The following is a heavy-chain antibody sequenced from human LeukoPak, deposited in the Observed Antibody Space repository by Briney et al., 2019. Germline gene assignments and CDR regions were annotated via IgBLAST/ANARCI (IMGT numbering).Heavy chain of an antibody. D-gene: IGHD3-22*01. CDR2: ISGSGGST. J-gene: IGHJ4*02. Sequence: GGSLRLSCAASGFTFSSYAMSWVRQAPGKGLEWVSAISGSGGSTYYADSVKGRFTISRDNAKNSLYLQMNSLRAEDTAVYYCARGYYDSRGGDYWGQGTLVTVSS. CDR3: ARGYYDSRGGDY. CDR1: GFTFSSYA. V-gene: IGHV3-23*01.